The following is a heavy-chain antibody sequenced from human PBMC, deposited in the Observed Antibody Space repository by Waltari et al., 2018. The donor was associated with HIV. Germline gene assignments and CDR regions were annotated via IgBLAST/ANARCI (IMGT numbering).Heavy chain of an antibody. CDR3: ARESGYQLVRWLDP. D-gene: IGHD2-2*01. CDR2: INPISGCT. Sequence: QVHLVQSGPEVKKPGASMKVSCKASGYMFTGHYMHWLRQAPGQGLEWRGWINPISGCTNYAQTLQGRVTMTRDASINTVYMELKSLRYDDTAMYYCARESGYQLVRWLDPWGQGTRVTVSS. J-gene: IGHJ5*02. CDR1: GYMFTGHY. V-gene: IGHV1-2*02.